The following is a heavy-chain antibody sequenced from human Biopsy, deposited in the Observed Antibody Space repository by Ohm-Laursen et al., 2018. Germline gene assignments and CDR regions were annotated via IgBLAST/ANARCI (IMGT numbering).Heavy chain of an antibody. CDR1: GASINIAYY. CDR3: VRVRGITPPGAFDF. V-gene: IGHV4-38-2*01. CDR2: IYQTGNT. J-gene: IGHJ3*01. Sequence: SETLSLTCAVSGASINIAYYWGWIRQPPGKGLEWIGIIYQTGNTYYNPSLKSRLTISGDAPKNEFFLNLTSVTAADTAIYYCVRVRGITPPGAFDFWGQGTKVAVSS. D-gene: IGHD6-13*01.